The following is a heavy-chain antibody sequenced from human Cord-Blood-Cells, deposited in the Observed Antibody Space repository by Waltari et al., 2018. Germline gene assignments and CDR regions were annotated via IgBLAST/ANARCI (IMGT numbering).Heavy chain of an antibody. J-gene: IGHJ4*02. CDR2: IYYSGST. CDR3: ARGGITGTTRPFDY. V-gene: IGHV4-31*03. CDR1: GGSISSGGYY. D-gene: IGHD1-7*01. Sequence: QVQLQESGPGLVKPSQTLSLTCTVSGGSISSGGYYWSWIRQHPGKGLEWSGYIYYSGSTYDNPSRKSRVTISGDTSKNQFSLKLGSVTAADAAVYYCARGGITGTTRPFDYWAREPWSPSPQ.